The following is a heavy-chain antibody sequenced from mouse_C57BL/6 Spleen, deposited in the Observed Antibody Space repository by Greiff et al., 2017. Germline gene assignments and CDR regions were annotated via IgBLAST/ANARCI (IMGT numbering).Heavy chain of an antibody. J-gene: IGHJ4*01. CDR2: IDPETGGT. CDR1: GYTFTDYE. CDR3: TRELGYAMDY. Sequence: QVQLQQSGAELVRPGASVTLSCKASGYTFTDYEMHWVKQTPVHGLEWIGAIDPETGGTAYNQKFKGKAILTADKSSSTAYMVLRSLTSEDSAVYYCTRELGYAMDYWGQGTSVTVSS. D-gene: IGHD4-1*01. V-gene: IGHV1-15*01.